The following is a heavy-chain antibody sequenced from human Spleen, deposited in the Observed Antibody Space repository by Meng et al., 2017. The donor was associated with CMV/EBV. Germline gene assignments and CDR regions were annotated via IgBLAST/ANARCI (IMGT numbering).Heavy chain of an antibody. CDR1: GYTFTKYH. J-gene: IGHJ4*02. V-gene: IGHV1-46*01. CDR2: INPSGGGT. D-gene: IGHD2-15*01. Sequence: SCKAAGYTFTKYHMHWVRQAPGQGLEWMGIINPSGGGTSFAQKFQGRVTTTRDTSTSTVYMELSSLRSDDTAVYYCARTLGAATFDHWGQGALVTVSS. CDR3: ARTLGAATFDH.